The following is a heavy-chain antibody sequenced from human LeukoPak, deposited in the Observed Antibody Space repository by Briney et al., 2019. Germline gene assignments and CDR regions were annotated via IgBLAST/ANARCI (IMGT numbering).Heavy chain of an antibody. D-gene: IGHD1-14*01. V-gene: IGHV4-34*01. CDR2: INHSGST. CDR3: ARDLTG. J-gene: IGHJ4*02. Sequence: SETLSLTCAVYGESFSGYYWSWIRQPPGKGLEWIGEINHSGSTNYNPSLKSRVTISVDTSKNQFSLKLSSVTAADTAVYYCARDLTGWGQGTLVTVSS. CDR1: GESFSGYY.